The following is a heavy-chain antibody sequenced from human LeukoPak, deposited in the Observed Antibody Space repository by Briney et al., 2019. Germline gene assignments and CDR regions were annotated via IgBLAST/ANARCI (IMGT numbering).Heavy chain of an antibody. V-gene: IGHV4-30-2*01. CDR2: IYHSGST. Sequence: SQTLSLTCAVSGGSISSGGYSWSWIRQPPGKGLEWIGYIYHSGSTYYNPSLKSRVTISVDTSKNQFSLKLSSVTAADTAVYYCARAPDGGVSYYDGSGPERALSRELDPPFDYWGQGTLVTVSS. D-gene: IGHD3-22*01. CDR3: ARAPDGGVSYYDGSGPERALSRELDPPFDY. CDR1: GGSISSGGYS. J-gene: IGHJ4*02.